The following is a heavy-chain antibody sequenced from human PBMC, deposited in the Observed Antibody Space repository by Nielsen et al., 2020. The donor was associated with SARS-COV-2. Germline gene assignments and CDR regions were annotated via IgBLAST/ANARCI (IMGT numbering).Heavy chain of an antibody. Sequence: ASVAVSCKASGYTFTGYYMHWVRQAPGQGLEWMGWISAYNGNTNYAQKLQGRVTMTTDTSTSTAYMELRSLRSDDTAVYYCARDQMGSSWYTPFYYYYYGMDVWGQGTTVTVSS. V-gene: IGHV1-18*04. D-gene: IGHD6-13*01. CDR1: GYTFTGYY. CDR3: ARDQMGSSWYTPFYYYYYGMDV. CDR2: ISAYNGNT. J-gene: IGHJ6*02.